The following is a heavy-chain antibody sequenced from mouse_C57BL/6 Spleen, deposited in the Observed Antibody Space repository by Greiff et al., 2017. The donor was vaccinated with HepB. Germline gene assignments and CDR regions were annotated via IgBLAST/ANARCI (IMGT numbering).Heavy chain of an antibody. CDR2: IYPGSGST. V-gene: IGHV1-55*01. Sequence: VQLQQPGAELVKPGASVKMSCKASGYTFTSYWITWVKQRPGQGLEWIGDIYPGSGSTNYNEKFKSKATLTVDTSSSTAYMQLSSLTSEDSAVYYCARWGIYYDYADYWGQGTTLTVSS. CDR1: GYTFTSYW. CDR3: ARWGIYYDYADY. D-gene: IGHD2-4*01. J-gene: IGHJ2*01.